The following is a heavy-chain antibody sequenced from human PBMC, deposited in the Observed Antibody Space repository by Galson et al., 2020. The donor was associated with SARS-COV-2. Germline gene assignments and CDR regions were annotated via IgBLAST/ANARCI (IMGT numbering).Heavy chain of an antibody. D-gene: IGHD1-26*01. V-gene: IGHV2-5*01. J-gene: IGHJ3*02. CDR1: GFSLTSTDAG. CDR2: IHWNNDK. CDR3: AHRRLSGGLAM. Sequence: SGPTLVKPTQTLTLTCSFSGFSLTSTDAGVGWIRQPPGKPLEWLAVIHWNNDKRYSPALKTRLSISKDTSKNQVVLTMTNVDPTDTGTYFGAHRRLSGGLAMWGQGTLVAVSS.